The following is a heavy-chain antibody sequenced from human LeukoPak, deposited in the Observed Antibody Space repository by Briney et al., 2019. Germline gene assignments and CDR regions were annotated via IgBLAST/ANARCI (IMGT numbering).Heavy chain of an antibody. CDR2: IYYSGST. J-gene: IGHJ6*02. CDR3: ARYRITMVRGDPYGMDV. D-gene: IGHD3-10*01. Sequence: SETLSLTCTVSGGSISSSSYYWGWIRQPPGKGLEWTGSIYYSGSTYYNPSLKSRVTISVDTSKNQFSLKLSSVTAADTAVYYCARYRITMVRGDPYGMDVWGQGTTVTVSS. V-gene: IGHV4-39*07. CDR1: GGSISSSSYY.